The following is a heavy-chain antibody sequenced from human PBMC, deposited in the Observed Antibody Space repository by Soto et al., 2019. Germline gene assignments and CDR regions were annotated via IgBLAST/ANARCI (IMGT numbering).Heavy chain of an antibody. CDR2: IYYSGST. V-gene: IGHV4-39*01. D-gene: IGHD2-15*01. CDR3: ASHTPAISISDH. J-gene: IGHJ4*02. Sequence: QLQLQESGPGLVKPSETLSLTCTVSGGSISSSSYYWGWIRQPPGKGLEWIGSIYYSGSTYYNPSLKSRVXXXVXXSKTQFSLKLRSVTAADTAVYYCASHTPAISISDHWGQGTLVTVSS. CDR1: GGSISSSSYY.